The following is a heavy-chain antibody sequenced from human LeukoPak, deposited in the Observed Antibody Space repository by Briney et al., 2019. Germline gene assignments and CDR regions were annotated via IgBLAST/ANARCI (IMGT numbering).Heavy chain of an antibody. CDR3: ARVKAAGTRKRPYFDY. CDR2: INHSGST. D-gene: IGHD6-13*01. J-gene: IGHJ4*02. V-gene: IGHV4-34*01. Sequence: SETLSLTCAVYGGSFSGYYWSWIRQPPGKGLEWIGEINHSGSTNYNPSLKSRVTISVDTSKNQFSLKLSPVTAADTAVYYCARVKAAGTRKRPYFDYWGQGTLVTVSS. CDR1: GGSFSGYY.